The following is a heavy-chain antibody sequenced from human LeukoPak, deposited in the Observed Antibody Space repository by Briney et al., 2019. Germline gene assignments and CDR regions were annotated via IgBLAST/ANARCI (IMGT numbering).Heavy chain of an antibody. V-gene: IGHV3-21*01. J-gene: IGHJ4*02. D-gene: IGHD6-13*01. CDR2: ISSSSSYI. CDR3: ARDGDIAAAGTPY. Sequence: GGSLRLSCATSGFTFSSYSMNWVRQAPGKGLEWVSSISSSSSYIYYADSVKGRFTISRDNAKNSLYLQMNSLRAEDTAVYYCARDGDIAAAGTPYWGQGTLVTVSS. CDR1: GFTFSSYS.